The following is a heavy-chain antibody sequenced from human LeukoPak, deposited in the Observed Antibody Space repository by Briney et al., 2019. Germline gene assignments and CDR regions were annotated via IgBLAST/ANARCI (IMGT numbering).Heavy chain of an antibody. CDR2: ISAYNGNT. Sequence: DSVKVSCKASGYTFSSYGISWVRQAPGQGLEWMGWISAYNGNTNYAQKVQGRVTMTTDTSTSTVYMELRSLRSDDTAVYYCARDGMVVTYDAFDIWGQGTMVTVSS. CDR3: ARDGMVVTYDAFDI. J-gene: IGHJ3*02. D-gene: IGHD2-21*02. CDR1: GYTFSSYG. V-gene: IGHV1-18*01.